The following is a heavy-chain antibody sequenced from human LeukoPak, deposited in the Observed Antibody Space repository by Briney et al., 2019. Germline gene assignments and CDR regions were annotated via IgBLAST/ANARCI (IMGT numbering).Heavy chain of an antibody. J-gene: IGHJ4*02. Sequence: GGSLRLSCAASGSTFSSYAMHWVRQAPGKGLEWVAVISYDGSNKYYADSVKGRFTISRDNSKNTLYLQMNSLRAEDTAVYYCAKAVWVDTAMVPFDYWGQGTLVTVSS. D-gene: IGHD5-18*01. CDR1: GSTFSSYA. CDR2: ISYDGSNK. V-gene: IGHV3-30-3*01. CDR3: AKAVWVDTAMVPFDY.